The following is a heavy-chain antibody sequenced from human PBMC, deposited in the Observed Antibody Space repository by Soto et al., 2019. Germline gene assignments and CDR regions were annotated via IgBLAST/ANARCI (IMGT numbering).Heavy chain of an antibody. J-gene: IGHJ4*02. CDR2: INHSGST. Sequence: LRLSCAASGFTFSDYYMSWIRQPPGKGLEWIGEINHSGSTNYNPSLKSRVTISVDTSKNQFSLKLSSVTAADTAVYYCASDTYFDYWGQGTLVTVSS. V-gene: IGHV4-34*01. CDR1: GFTFSDYY. CDR3: ASDTYFDY.